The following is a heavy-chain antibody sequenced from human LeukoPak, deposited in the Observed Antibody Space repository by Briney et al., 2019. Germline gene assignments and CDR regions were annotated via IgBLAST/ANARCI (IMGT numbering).Heavy chain of an antibody. Sequence: GASVKVSCKASGYTFTSYGISWVRQAPGQLLEWMGWISAYNGNTNYAQKLQGRVTMTTDTSTSTAYMELRSLRSDDTAFFYKQKTAYEILTGYEHNWFDPWGQGTLVTVSS. CDR2: ISAYNGNT. V-gene: IGHV1-18*01. CDR3: QKTAYEILTGYEHNWFDP. D-gene: IGHD3-9*01. CDR1: GYTFTSYG. J-gene: IGHJ5*02.